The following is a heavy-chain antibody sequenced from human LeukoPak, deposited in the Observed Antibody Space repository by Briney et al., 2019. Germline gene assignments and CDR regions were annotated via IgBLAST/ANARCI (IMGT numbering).Heavy chain of an antibody. CDR1: GGSSGDSIRGYY. CDR2: IYYSGST. CDR3: ARGRPGRDGYNYLDY. J-gene: IGHJ4*02. V-gene: IGHV4-61*08. D-gene: IGHD5-24*01. Sequence: SETLSFTCTVSGGSSGDSIRGYYWRWIRQPPREGLKWIGYIYYSGSTEYYPSLKSRVTISVDTSKNQFSLKLTSVTAADTAVYYCARGRPGRDGYNYLDYWGQGTLVTVSS.